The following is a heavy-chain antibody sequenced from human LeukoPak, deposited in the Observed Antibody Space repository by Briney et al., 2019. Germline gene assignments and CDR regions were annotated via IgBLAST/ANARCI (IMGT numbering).Heavy chain of an antibody. CDR3: AKDLRGVRGVFDY. CDR2: ISGSGGST. CDR1: GFTFSSYG. V-gene: IGHV3-23*01. D-gene: IGHD3-10*01. Sequence: GGSLRLSCAASGFTFSSYGMSWVRQAPGKGLEWVSAISGSGGSTYYADSVKGRFTISRDNSKNTLYLQMNSLRAEDTAVYYCAKDLRGVRGVFDYWGQGILVTVSS. J-gene: IGHJ4*02.